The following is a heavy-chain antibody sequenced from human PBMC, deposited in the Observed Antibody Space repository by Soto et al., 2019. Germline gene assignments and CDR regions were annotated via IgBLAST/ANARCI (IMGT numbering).Heavy chain of an antibody. D-gene: IGHD6-13*01. Sequence: PGGSLKLSCAASVFTFGNYWMTWVRQAPGKGLEWVANIRQDGNEKYYVDSVKGRFTISRDNAKNSLYLQMNGLRGDDTAVYYCAREWGDGSSWVKWFDPWGQGTLVTVSS. CDR1: VFTFGNYW. J-gene: IGHJ5*02. CDR3: AREWGDGSSWVKWFDP. CDR2: IRQDGNEK. V-gene: IGHV3-7*03.